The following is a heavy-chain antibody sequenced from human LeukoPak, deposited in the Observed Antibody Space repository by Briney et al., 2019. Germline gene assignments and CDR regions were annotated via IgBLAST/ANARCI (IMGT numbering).Heavy chain of an antibody. CDR1: GGSSSGYY. CDR2: INHSGST. V-gene: IGHV4-34*01. Sequence: PSETLSLTCAVYGGSSSGYYWSWIRQPPGKGLEWIGEINHSGSTNYNPSLKSRVTISVDTSKNQFSLKLSSVTAADTAVYYCARGPNDFWSGYYSHYFDYWGQGTLVTVSS. D-gene: IGHD3-3*01. J-gene: IGHJ4*02. CDR3: ARGPNDFWSGYYSHYFDY.